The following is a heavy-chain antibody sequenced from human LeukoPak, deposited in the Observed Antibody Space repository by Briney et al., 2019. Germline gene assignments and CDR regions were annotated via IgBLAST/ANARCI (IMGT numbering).Heavy chain of an antibody. D-gene: IGHD2-2*01. CDR2: LSWNSGKI. CDR3: ASTRMFDY. Sequence: GGSLRLSCAASGFTFDDHAMHWVRQAPGKGLEWVSGLSWNSGKIGYANSVKGRFTISRDNAKNSLYLKMNSLRAEDTAIYYCASTRMFDYWGQGILVTVSS. J-gene: IGHJ4*02. V-gene: IGHV3-9*01. CDR1: GFTFDDHA.